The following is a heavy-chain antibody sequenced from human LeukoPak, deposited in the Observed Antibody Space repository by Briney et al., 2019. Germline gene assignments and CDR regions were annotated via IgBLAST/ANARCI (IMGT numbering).Heavy chain of an antibody. CDR2: INPNSGGT. V-gene: IGHV1-2*02. D-gene: IGHD6-13*01. J-gene: IGHJ4*02. Sequence: ASVKVSCKASGYTFTGYYMHWVRQAPGQGLEWMGWINPNSGGTNYAQKFQCRVTMTRDTSISTAYMELSRLRSDDTAVYYCARGQQLVPWGVDYWGQGTLVTVSS. CDR1: GYTFTGYY. CDR3: ARGQQLVPWGVDY.